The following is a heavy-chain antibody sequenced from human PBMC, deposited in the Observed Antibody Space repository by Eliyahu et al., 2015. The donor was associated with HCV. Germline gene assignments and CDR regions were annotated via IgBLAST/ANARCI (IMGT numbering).Heavy chain of an antibody. Sequence: QVHLVQSGAEVKKPGSSVKVSCKASGGTFSSYAISWVRQAPGQGLEWMGRIIPILGIANYAQKFQGRVTITADKSTSTAYMELSSLRSEDTAVYYCARSIVGATEYFQHWGQGTLVTVSS. CDR2: IIPILGIA. J-gene: IGHJ1*01. CDR1: GGTFSSYA. CDR3: ARSIVGATEYFQH. V-gene: IGHV1-69*04. D-gene: IGHD1-26*01.